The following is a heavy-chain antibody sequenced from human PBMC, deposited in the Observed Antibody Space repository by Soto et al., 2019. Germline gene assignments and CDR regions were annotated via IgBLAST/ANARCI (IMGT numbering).Heavy chain of an antibody. CDR1: GYTFTSYY. Sequence: ASVKVSCKASGYTFTSYYMHWVRQAPGQGLEWMGIIKPSGGSTSYAQKFQGRVTLTRDTSTSTGYMELSSLRSANTAVYYCACGRLGIATASDEAFEIWGQGTMVTVSS. D-gene: IGHD6-13*01. CDR2: IKPSGGST. V-gene: IGHV1-46*01. CDR3: ACGRLGIATASDEAFEI. J-gene: IGHJ3*02.